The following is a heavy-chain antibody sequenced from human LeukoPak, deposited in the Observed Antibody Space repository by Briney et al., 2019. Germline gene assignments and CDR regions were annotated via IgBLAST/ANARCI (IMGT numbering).Heavy chain of an antibody. Sequence: ASVKVSCKASGGTFSSYAISWVRQAPGQRLEWMGRIIPIFGTANYAQKFQGRVTITTDESTSTAYMELSSLRSEDTAVYYCASDDGTPGFDYFDYWGQGTLVTVSS. CDR1: GGTFSSYA. D-gene: IGHD1-26*01. J-gene: IGHJ4*02. V-gene: IGHV1-69*05. CDR2: IIPIFGTA. CDR3: ASDDGTPGFDYFDY.